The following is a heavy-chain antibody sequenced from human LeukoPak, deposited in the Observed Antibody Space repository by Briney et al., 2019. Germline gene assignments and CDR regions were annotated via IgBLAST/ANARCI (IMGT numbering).Heavy chain of an antibody. Sequence: SQTLSLTCAVSGGSISSGGYSWSWIRQPPGKGLEWIGYIYYSGSTNYNPSLKSRVTISVDTSKNQFSLKLSSVTAADTAVYYCARVMVRGVIMDSYYYYGMDVWGQGTTVTVSS. V-gene: IGHV4-61*08. CDR2: IYYSGST. CDR3: ARVMVRGVIMDSYYYYGMDV. J-gene: IGHJ6*02. CDR1: GGSISSGGYS. D-gene: IGHD3-10*01.